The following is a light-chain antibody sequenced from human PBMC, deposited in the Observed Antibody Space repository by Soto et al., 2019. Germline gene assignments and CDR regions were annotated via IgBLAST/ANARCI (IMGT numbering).Light chain of an antibody. J-gene: IGKJ1*01. CDR3: QQRSNWPWT. CDR1: QSVSSY. Sequence: EIVLTQSPATLSLSPGERATLSCRASQSVSSYLAWYQQKPGQAPRLLIYDASNRATGIRVRFSGSGSGTDFTLTISSLEPEDFAVYYCQQRSNWPWTFGQGTKVEIK. V-gene: IGKV3-11*01. CDR2: DAS.